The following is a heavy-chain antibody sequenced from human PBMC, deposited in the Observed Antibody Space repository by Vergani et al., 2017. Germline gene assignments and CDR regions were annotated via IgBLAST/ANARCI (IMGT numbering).Heavy chain of an antibody. CDR3: ARDRGRITIFGVFGTNWFDP. V-gene: IGHV1-18*01. Sequence: QVQLVPSGAEVKTPGASVKVSCKASGYTFTSYGISWVRQAPGQGLEWMGWISAYNGNTNYAQKLQGRVTMTTDTSTSTAYMELRSLRSDDTAVYYCARDRGRITIFGVFGTNWFDPWGQGTLVTVSS. J-gene: IGHJ5*02. CDR2: ISAYNGNT. D-gene: IGHD3-3*01. CDR1: GYTFTSYG.